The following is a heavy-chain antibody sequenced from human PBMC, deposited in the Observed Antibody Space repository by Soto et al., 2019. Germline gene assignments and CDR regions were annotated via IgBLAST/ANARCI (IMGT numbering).Heavy chain of an antibody. CDR3: ARYITGTRGYLDC. V-gene: IGHV3-66*01. Sequence: PGGSLRLSCAASGFTVSNNYMTWVRQAPGKGLEWVSVIYSGGDTYYADSVKGRFTVSKDNSKNMLYLQMNSRRAEDTAVYYCARYITGTRGYLDCWGQGTLVTVSS. D-gene: IGHD1-20*01. J-gene: IGHJ4*02. CDR1: GFTVSNNY. CDR2: IYSGGDT.